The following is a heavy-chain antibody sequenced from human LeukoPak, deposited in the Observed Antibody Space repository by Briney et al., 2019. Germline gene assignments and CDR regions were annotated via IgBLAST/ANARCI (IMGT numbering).Heavy chain of an antibody. Sequence: PGGSLRLSCAASGFTLSSNWMNWVRQAPGKGLEWVAIIKQDGSGKYYLDSVKGRFTISRDNAKNSLYLQMDSLRAEDTAVYYCARGNGFIIDYWGQGTLVTVSS. CDR2: IKQDGSGK. J-gene: IGHJ4*02. V-gene: IGHV3-7*01. CDR3: ARGNGFIIDY. CDR1: GFTLSSNW. D-gene: IGHD2-8*01.